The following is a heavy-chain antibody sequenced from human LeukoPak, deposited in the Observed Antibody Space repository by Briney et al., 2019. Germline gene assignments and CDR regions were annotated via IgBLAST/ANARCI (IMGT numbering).Heavy chain of an antibody. J-gene: IGHJ3*02. Sequence: PGGSLRLSCAASGFTFSSYAMSWVRQAPGKGLEWVSAISGSGGSTYYADSVKGRFTISRDNSKNMLYLQMNSLRAEDTAVYYCAKVAYCSSTTCYDGVAFDIWGQGTMVTVSS. D-gene: IGHD2-2*01. CDR1: GFTFSSYA. V-gene: IGHV3-23*01. CDR2: ISGSGGST. CDR3: AKVAYCSSTTCYDGVAFDI.